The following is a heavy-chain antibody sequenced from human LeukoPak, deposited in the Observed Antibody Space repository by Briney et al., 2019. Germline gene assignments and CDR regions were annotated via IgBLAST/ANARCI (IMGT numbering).Heavy chain of an antibody. CDR3: ASQLGRDIVATMDEAFDY. D-gene: IGHD5-12*01. CDR1: GGSISSSSYH. V-gene: IGHV4-39*01. Sequence: SETLSLTCTVSGGSISSSSYHWGWIRQPPGKGLEWIGSIYYSGSTYYNPSLKSRVTISVDTSKNQFSLKLSSVTAADTAVYYCASQLGRDIVATMDEAFDYWGQGTLVTVSS. J-gene: IGHJ4*02. CDR2: IYYSGST.